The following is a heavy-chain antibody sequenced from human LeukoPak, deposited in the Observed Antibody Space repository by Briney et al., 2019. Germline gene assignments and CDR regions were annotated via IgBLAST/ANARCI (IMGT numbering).Heavy chain of an antibody. CDR1: GGTFSSHA. J-gene: IGHJ4*02. CDR3: ARGRTTGEFDY. V-gene: IGHV1-69*05. Sequence: SVKVSCKASGGTFSSHAISWVRQAPGQGLEWMGGINPIFHTPTYAKKLQGRLTITKDESMSTASMDLSSLISDDTAVYCARGRTTGEFDYWGQGTLVTVSS. D-gene: IGHD4-11*01. CDR2: INPIFHTP.